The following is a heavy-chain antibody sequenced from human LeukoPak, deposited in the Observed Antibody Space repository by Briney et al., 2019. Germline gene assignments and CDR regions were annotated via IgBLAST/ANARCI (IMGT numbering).Heavy chain of an antibody. CDR3: AKRGIWSGYYHLDY. V-gene: IGHV3-13*01. Sequence: PGGSLRLSCAASGFMFSKYDMHWVRQVTGKGLEWVSGIDRDGVTYYSGSVKGRFTSSRENAKNSLDLQMNTLRAEDTAVYYCAKRGIWSGYYHLDYWGQGTLVTVSS. J-gene: IGHJ4*02. D-gene: IGHD3-3*01. CDR1: GFMFSKYD. CDR2: IDRDGVT.